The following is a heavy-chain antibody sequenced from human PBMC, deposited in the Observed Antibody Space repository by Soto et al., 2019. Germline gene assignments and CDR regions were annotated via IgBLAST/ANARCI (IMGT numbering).Heavy chain of an antibody. V-gene: IGHV3-21*01. J-gene: IGHJ6*01. CDR2: IRVFSPYT. D-gene: IGHD2-2*01. CDR3: ARDRGDDAHDYYYNAMDV. CDR1: GFTFRTYT. Sequence: GGSLRLSCVASGFTFRTYTMNWVLQAPGKGLERVSGIRVFSPYTIYAESVKGPFTISRDNAKNSLYLQMNSLGVEDTAVYYCARDRGDDAHDYYYNAMDVWGQGTTVTVSS.